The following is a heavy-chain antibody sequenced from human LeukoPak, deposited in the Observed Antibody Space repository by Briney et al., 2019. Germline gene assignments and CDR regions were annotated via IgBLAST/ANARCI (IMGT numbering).Heavy chain of an antibody. CDR2: IIPILGIA. V-gene: IGHV1-69*02. D-gene: IGHD4-11*01. CDR1: GGTFSSYT. CDR3: ARELEYYSNYFDDY. Sequence: SVKVSCKASGGTFSSYTISWVRQAPGQGLEWMGRIIPILGIANHAQKFQGRVTITADKSTSTAYMELSSLRSEDTAVYYCARELEYYSNYFDDYWGQGTLVTVSS. J-gene: IGHJ4*02.